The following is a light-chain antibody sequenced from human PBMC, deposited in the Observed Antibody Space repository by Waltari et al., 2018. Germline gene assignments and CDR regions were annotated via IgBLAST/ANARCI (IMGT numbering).Light chain of an antibody. CDR3: SSYTNKITWA. V-gene: IGLV2-14*01. CDR2: EVS. CDR1: SSAVGGDNH. Sequence: QSALTQPASVSGSPGQSITIPCTGTSSAVGGDNHASWYQQHPGKAPKLMIYEVSNRPSGVSNRFSGSKSGNTAFLTISGLQAEDEADYYCSSYTNKITWAFGGGTKLTVL. J-gene: IGLJ3*02.